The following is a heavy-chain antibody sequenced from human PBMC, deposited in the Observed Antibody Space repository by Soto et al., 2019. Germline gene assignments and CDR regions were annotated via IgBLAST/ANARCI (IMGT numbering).Heavy chain of an antibody. CDR1: GYIFSDYG. V-gene: IGHV1-18*01. CDR3: ARPVTSPDHLDI. J-gene: IGHJ3*02. CDR2: ISAYNGNT. Sequence: QVQLVQSGAEVKKPGASVKVSCKSSGYIFSDYGITWVRQAPGQGLEWMGWISAYNGNTDYAQKFQDRLTLATDTSTSTAYMELRSLRSDDTALYYCARPVTSPDHLDIWGQGTMATVSS. D-gene: IGHD4-4*01.